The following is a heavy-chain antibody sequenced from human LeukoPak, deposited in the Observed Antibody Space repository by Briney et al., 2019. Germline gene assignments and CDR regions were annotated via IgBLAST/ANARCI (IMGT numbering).Heavy chain of an antibody. V-gene: IGHV4-34*01. CDR1: GGSFSGYY. CDR3: AKQTRDVVVPAARFDP. CDR2: INHSGST. D-gene: IGHD2-2*01. Sequence: PSETLSLTCTVYGGSFSGYYWSWIRQPPGKGLEWIGEINHSGSTNYNPSLKSRVTISVDTSKNQFSLKLSSVTAADTAVYYCAKQTRDVVVPAARFDPWGQGTLVTVSS. J-gene: IGHJ5*02.